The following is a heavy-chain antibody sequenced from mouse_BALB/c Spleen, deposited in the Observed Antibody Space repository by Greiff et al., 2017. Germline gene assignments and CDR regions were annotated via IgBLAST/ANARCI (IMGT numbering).Heavy chain of an antibody. CDR1: GYTFTSYW. CDR2: INPSTGYT. Sequence: QVQLQQSGAELAKPGASVKMSCKASGYTFTSYWMHWVKQRPGQGLEWIGYINPSTGYTEYNQKFKDKATLTADKSSSTAYMQLSSLTSEDSAVYYCAREGGGYYGAMDYWGQGTSVTVSS. D-gene: IGHD2-3*01. CDR3: AREGGGYYGAMDY. V-gene: IGHV1-7*01. J-gene: IGHJ4*01.